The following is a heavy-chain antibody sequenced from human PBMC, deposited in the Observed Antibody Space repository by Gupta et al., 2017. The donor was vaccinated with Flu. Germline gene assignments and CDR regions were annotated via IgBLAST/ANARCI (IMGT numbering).Heavy chain of an antibody. J-gene: IGHJ3*01. D-gene: IGHD1-26*01. Sequence: QVPLQESGPGLVKPSETLSLACTVSGHSMRDSYWSWIRQTPGKGLEWIGFISGSGSTDYSPSLKSRVTISLDMSKNKFSLNLRSVTAADTANDYCAKIKMEVGTTEDFWGQGKMVTVSP. CDR1: GHSMRDSY. CDR2: ISGSGST. CDR3: AKIKMEVGTTEDF. V-gene: IGHV4-59*08.